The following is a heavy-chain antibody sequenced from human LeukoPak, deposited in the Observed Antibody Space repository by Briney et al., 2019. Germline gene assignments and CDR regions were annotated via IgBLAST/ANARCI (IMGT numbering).Heavy chain of an antibody. J-gene: IGHJ4*02. CDR3: ARVGGWELED. V-gene: IGHV4-30-2*01. Sequence: PSETLSLTCTVSGGSISSGDCYWSWIRQPPGKGLEWIGYIYHSGSTYYNPSLKSRVTISVDRSKNQFSLKLSSVTAADTAVYYCARVGGWELEDWGQGTLVTVSS. CDR2: IYHSGST. CDR1: GGSISSGDCY. D-gene: IGHD1-26*01.